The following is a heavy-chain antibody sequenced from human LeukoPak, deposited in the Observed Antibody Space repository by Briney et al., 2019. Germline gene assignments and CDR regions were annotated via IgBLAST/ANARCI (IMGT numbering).Heavy chain of an antibody. CDR3: AGFMVRGVMKDY. Sequence: SETLSLTCAVYGGSFSGYYWSWIRQPPGKGLEWIGEINHSGSTNYSPSLKSRVTISVDTSKNQFSLKLSSVTAADTAVYYCAGFMVRGVMKDYWGQGTLVTVSS. CDR2: INHSGST. V-gene: IGHV4-34*01. D-gene: IGHD3-10*01. CDR1: GGSFSGYY. J-gene: IGHJ4*02.